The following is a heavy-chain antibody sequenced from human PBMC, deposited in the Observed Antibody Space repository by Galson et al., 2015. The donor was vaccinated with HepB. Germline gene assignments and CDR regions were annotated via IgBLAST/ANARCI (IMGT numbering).Heavy chain of an antibody. CDR1: GFTFSSYG. J-gene: IGHJ6*02. CDR3: AKSGTTPEGDIVRVPAAPDV. V-gene: IGHV3-30*18. D-gene: IGHD2-2*01. CDR2: ISFDGSYK. Sequence: LRLFCAASGFTFSSYGMLWVRQAPGKGLEWVAVISFDGSYKSYADSVKGRFTISRDNSKNTLYLQMNSLRPEDTAVYYCAKSGTTPEGDIVRVPAAPDVWGQGTTVTVSS.